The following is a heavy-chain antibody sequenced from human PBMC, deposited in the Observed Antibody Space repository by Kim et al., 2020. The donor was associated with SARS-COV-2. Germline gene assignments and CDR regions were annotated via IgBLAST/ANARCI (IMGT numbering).Heavy chain of an antibody. J-gene: IGHJ6*02. D-gene: IGHD2-15*01. Sequence: GGSLRLSCVASGFTFSTYGFHWVRQAPGKALEWVAVVWYDRNTKDYADSVKGRFTVSRDNSKNTLYLQMNSLRAEDTAVYYCARDEGYCSGGSCVMSGMDVWGQGTTVIVSS. CDR2: VWYDRNTK. CDR3: ARDEGYCSGGSCVMSGMDV. CDR1: GFTFSTYG. V-gene: IGHV3-33*01.